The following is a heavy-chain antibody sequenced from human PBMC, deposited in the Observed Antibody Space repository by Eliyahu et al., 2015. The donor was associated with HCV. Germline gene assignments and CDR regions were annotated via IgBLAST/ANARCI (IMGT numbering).Heavy chain of an antibody. Sequence: QVQLVESGGGVVQPGRSLRLSCVASGFPFSTFAMHWVRQGPGKGLGWVAVISNDGTNKNYADSVKGRFTISRDNSKNTLYLQMNSLRSEDTAVYYCVRDNRIYSSGWTHPGYGMDVWGQGTTVTVSS. D-gene: IGHD6-19*01. V-gene: IGHV3-30-3*01. J-gene: IGHJ6*02. CDR2: ISNDGTNK. CDR1: GFPFSTFA. CDR3: VRDNRIYSSGWTHPGYGMDV.